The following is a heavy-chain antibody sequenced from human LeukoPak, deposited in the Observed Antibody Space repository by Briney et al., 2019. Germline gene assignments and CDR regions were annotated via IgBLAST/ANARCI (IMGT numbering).Heavy chain of an antibody. Sequence: PSQTLSLTCTVSGGSISSGGYYWSWIRQPPGKGLEWIGYIYHSGSTYYNPSLKSRVTISVDRSKNQFSLKLSSVTAADTAVYYCARRHSSREQLSQVWFDPWGQGTLVTVSS. D-gene: IGHD6-6*01. CDR1: GGSISSGGYY. CDR2: IYHSGST. CDR3: ARRHSSREQLSQVWFDP. V-gene: IGHV4-30-2*01. J-gene: IGHJ5*02.